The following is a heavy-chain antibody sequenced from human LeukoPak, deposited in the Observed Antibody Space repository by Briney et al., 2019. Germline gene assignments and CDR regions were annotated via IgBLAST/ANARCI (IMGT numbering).Heavy chain of an antibody. CDR3: ARGTRYSSTWGFDS. CDR2: IYHSGTT. Sequence: SETLSLTCAVSGDSISSNKWWTWVRQPPGKGLEWIGEIYHSGTTNYNTSLKSRVTISLDQSKNQFSLKVTSVTAADTAVYFCARGTRYSSTWGFDSWGQGTLVTVSS. CDR1: GDSISSNKW. V-gene: IGHV4-4*02. D-gene: IGHD6-13*01. J-gene: IGHJ4*02.